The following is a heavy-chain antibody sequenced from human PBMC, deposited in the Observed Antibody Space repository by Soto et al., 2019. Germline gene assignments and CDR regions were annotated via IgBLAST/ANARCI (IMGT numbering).Heavy chain of an antibody. CDR2: IYYSGST. V-gene: IGHV4-30-4*01. D-gene: IGHD4-17*01. CDR1: GGSISSGDYY. J-gene: IGHJ3*02. CDR3: ARANYGDYVDDAFDN. Sequence: QVQLQESGPGLVKPSQTLSLTCTVSGGSISSGDYYWSWIRQPPGKGLEWLGYIYYSGSTYYNPSLKSRVTISVDTSKDHFSLKLSSVTAADTAVYYCARANYGDYVDDAFDNGGKGTMVTVSS.